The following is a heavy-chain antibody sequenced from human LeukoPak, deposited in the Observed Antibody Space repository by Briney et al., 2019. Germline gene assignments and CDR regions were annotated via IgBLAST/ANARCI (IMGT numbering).Heavy chain of an antibody. Sequence: PSETLSLTCSVSGGSITSYYWSWIRQSPGKGLEWIGYIHDSGTSNYNPSLKSRVTISEDMSKNQFSLKLRSVTAADTAVYYCARSIWLGEIGPSYYFDYWGQGTLVTVSS. V-gene: IGHV4-59*01. CDR3: ARSIWLGEIGPSYYFDY. CDR2: IHDSGTS. J-gene: IGHJ4*02. D-gene: IGHD3-10*01. CDR1: GGSITSYY.